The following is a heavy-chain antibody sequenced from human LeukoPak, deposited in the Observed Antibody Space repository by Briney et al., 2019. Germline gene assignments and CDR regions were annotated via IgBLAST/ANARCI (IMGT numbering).Heavy chain of an antibody. CDR3: ARVDGDYVDYYYYYGMDV. Sequence: GRSLRLSCAASGFTFSSYAMHWVRQAPGKGLEWGAVISYDGSNKYYADSVKGRFTISRDNSKNTLYLQMNSLRAEDTAVYYCARVDGDYVDYYYYYGMDVWGQGTTVTVSS. V-gene: IGHV3-30*04. J-gene: IGHJ6*02. CDR2: ISYDGSNK. D-gene: IGHD4-17*01. CDR1: GFTFSSYA.